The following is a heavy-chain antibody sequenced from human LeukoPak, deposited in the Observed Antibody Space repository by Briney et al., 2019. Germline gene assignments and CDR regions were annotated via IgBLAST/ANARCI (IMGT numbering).Heavy chain of an antibody. J-gene: IGHJ4*02. CDR2: IPFDGSNK. D-gene: IGHD3-10*01. Sequence: GRCRRLSCAASGFTFSSYALHWVHQAPGKVLEWVAVIPFDGSNKYYTDSVKGRFTISRDNSKNTLFLQMSSLRAEDTAVYYCATSLRGVPDYWGQGTLVTV. CDR1: GFTFSSYA. CDR3: ATSLRGVPDY. V-gene: IGHV3-30-3*01.